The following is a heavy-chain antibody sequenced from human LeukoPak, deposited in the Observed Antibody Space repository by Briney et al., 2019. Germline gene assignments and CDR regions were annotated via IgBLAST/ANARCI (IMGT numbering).Heavy chain of an antibody. CDR3: ARYSGYDRDAFDI. CDR1: EYTFTSYD. J-gene: IGHJ3*02. V-gene: IGHV1-8*01. D-gene: IGHD5-12*01. Sequence: ASVKVSCKASEYTFTSYDINWVRQATGQGLEWMGWMNPNSGNTVYAQKFQGRVTMTRDTSISTAYMELSSLRSEDTAMYYCARYSGYDRDAFDIWGQGTMVTVSS. CDR2: MNPNSGNT.